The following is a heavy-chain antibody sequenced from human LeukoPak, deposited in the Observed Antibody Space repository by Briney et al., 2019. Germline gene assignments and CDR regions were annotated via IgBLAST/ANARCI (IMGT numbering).Heavy chain of an antibody. D-gene: IGHD6-13*01. Sequence: PSETLSLTCTVSGGSISSYYWSWIRQPPGKGLEWIGYVYYSGTTNYNPCLKSRLTISVHTSKNQLSLKLSSVPAADTAVYYCARGVYIAAAQYGYWGQGTLVTVSS. CDR3: ARGVYIAAAQYGY. CDR2: VYYSGTT. J-gene: IGHJ4*02. V-gene: IGHV4-59*01. CDR1: GGSISSYY.